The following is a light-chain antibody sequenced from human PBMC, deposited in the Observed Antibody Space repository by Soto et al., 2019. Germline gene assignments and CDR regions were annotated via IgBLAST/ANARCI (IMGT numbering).Light chain of an antibody. CDR3: QQYNSYST. CDR2: DAS. CDR1: QSISNW. J-gene: IGKJ1*01. Sequence: DIQMTQSPSTLSASVGDGVTITCRASQSISNWLAWYQQKPGKAPKLLINDASSLESGVPSRFSGGGFGTEFTLTISSLQPDDFGTYYCQQYNSYSTFGQGTKVDI. V-gene: IGKV1-5*01.